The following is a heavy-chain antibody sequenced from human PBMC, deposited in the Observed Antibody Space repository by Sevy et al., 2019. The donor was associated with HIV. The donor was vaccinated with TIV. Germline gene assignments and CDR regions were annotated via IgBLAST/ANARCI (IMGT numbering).Heavy chain of an antibody. CDR3: AKDKIRSIADYFDY. CDR2: ISYDGSNK. V-gene: IGHV3-30*18. J-gene: IGHJ4*02. CDR1: GFTFSSYG. Sequence: GGSLRLSCAASGFTFSSYGMHWVHQAPGKGLEWVAVISYDGSNKYYADSVKGRFTISRDNSKNTLYLQMNSLRAEDTAVYYCAKDKIRSIADYFDYWGQGTLVTVSS. D-gene: IGHD1-26*01.